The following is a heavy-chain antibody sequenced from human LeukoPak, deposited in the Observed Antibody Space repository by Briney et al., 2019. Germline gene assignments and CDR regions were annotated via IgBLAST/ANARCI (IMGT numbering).Heavy chain of an antibody. CDR1: GGTFSSYA. Sequence: SVKVSCKASGGTFSSYAISWVRQAPGQGLEWMGGIIPIFGTANYAQKFQGRVTITADESTSTAYMELSSLRSDDTAVYYCARGGPRIAVPGTVLWGQGTLVTVSS. D-gene: IGHD6-19*01. J-gene: IGHJ4*02. CDR2: IIPIFGTA. V-gene: IGHV1-69*01. CDR3: ARGGPRIAVPGTVL.